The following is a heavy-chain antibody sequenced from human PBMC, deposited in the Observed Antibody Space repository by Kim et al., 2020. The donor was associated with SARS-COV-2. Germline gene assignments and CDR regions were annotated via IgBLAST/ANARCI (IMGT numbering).Heavy chain of an antibody. J-gene: IGHJ4*02. Sequence: SETLSLTCTVSGGSISSSSYYWGWIRQPPGKGLEWIGSIYYSGSTYYNPSLKSRVTISVDTSKNQFSLKLSSVTAADTAVYYCARGLIRGSGYYWGYWGQGTLVTVSS. D-gene: IGHD3-3*01. V-gene: IGHV4-39*07. CDR1: GGSISSSSYY. CDR2: IYYSGST. CDR3: ARGLIRGSGYYWGY.